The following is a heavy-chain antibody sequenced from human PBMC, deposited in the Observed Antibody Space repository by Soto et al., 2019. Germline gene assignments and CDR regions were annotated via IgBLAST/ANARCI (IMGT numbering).Heavy chain of an antibody. Sequence: PGGSLRLSCAASGFNFGSSPMTWVRQAPGKGLEWISYISSSSSIIYYADSVKGRFTISRDNAKNSLYLQMNSLRAEDTAVYYCARGFSRAFDFWGQGTLVTVSS. V-gene: IGHV3-48*01. CDR3: ARGFSRAFDF. CDR1: GFNFGSSP. CDR2: ISSSSSII. J-gene: IGHJ4*02.